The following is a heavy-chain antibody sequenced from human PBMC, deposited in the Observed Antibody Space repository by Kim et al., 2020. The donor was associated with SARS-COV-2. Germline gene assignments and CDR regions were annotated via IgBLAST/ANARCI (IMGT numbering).Heavy chain of an antibody. CDR3: ARGRSFTSSYDY. D-gene: IGHD2-2*01. J-gene: IGHJ4*02. Sequence: PYYADYVKGRFTISRENAENSLYLQMNSLGVGDTALYYCARGRSFTSSYDYWGQGTLVTVSP. V-gene: IGHV3-13*05.